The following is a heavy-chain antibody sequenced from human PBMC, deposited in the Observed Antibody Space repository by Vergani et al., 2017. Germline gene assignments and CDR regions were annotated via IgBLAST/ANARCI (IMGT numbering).Heavy chain of an antibody. V-gene: IGHV3-21*01. D-gene: IGHD3-10*01. CDR1: GFTFSSYS. Sequence: VQLVESGGGLVKPGGSLRLSCAASGFTFSSYSMNWVRQAPGKGLEWVSSISSSSSYIYYADSVKGRFTISRDNAKNSLYLQMNSLRAEDTAVYYCARDPLYGSGFDWFDPWGQGTLVTVSS. J-gene: IGHJ5*02. CDR2: ISSSSSYI. CDR3: ARDPLYGSGFDWFDP.